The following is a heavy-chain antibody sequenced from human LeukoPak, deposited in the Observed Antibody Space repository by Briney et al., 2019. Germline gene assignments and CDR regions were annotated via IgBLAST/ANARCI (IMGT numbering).Heavy chain of an antibody. V-gene: IGHV4-4*07. J-gene: IGHJ6*03. D-gene: IGHD3-3*01. CDR2: IYTSGST. CDR3: ARGSAIFKYYYMDV. Sequence: SETLSLTCTVSGVSISSYYWSWIRQPAGKGLEWIGRIYTSGSTNYNPSLKSRVTMSVDTSKNQFSLKLSSVTAADTAVYYCARGSAIFKYYYMDVWGKGTTVTVSS. CDR1: GVSISSYY.